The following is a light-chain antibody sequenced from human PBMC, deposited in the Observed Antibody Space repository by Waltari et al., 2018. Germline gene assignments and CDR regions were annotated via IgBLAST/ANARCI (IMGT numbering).Light chain of an antibody. CDR3: LLFYNHLRV. J-gene: IGLJ2*01. CDR1: TGAVTSGHY. V-gene: IGLV7-46*01. CDR2: DTS. Sequence: VVTQGPSLTVSPGGTVILTCGPRTGAVTSGHYPYWFQQKPGQAPRTLIYDTSDKHSRTPARFSGFLLGGKAALTLSGAQPEDEADYYCLLFYNHLRVFGGGTKLTVL.